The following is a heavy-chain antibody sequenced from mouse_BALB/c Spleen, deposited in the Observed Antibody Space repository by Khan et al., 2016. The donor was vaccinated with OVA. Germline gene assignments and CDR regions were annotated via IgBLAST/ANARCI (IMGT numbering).Heavy chain of an antibody. CDR2: ISYSGTT. V-gene: IGHV3-2*02. D-gene: IGHD1-3*01. CDR3: ARRSG. J-gene: IGHJ1*01. Sequence: VQLKQSGPGLVKPSQSLSLTCTVTGYSITSDYARNWIRQFPGNKLERRGNISYSGTTSYNPSLYSRISINRDTTKKQFFMQLNSETTEDTATYYGARRSGWRAGTTVTVSS. CDR1: GYSITSDYA.